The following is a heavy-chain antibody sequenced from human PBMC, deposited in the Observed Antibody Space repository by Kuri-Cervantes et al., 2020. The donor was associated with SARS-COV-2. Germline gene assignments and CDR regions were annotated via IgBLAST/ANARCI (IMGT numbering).Heavy chain of an antibody. CDR3: ARVWGLGDFDY. J-gene: IGHJ4*02. V-gene: IGHV1-8*02. Sequence: ASVKVSCKASGYTFTGYYMHWVRQAPGQGLEWMGRINPNSGSTGYAQKFQGRVTMTRNTSISTAYMELSSLRSEDTAVYYCARVWGLGDFDYWGQGTLVTVSS. D-gene: IGHD3-16*01. CDR1: GYTFTGYY. CDR2: INPNSGST.